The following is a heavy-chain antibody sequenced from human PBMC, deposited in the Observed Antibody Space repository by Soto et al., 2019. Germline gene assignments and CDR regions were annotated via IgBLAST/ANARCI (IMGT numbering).Heavy chain of an antibody. CDR2: IVVGSGNT. V-gene: IGHV1-58*01. D-gene: IGHD3-22*01. J-gene: IGHJ4*02. Sequence: GASVKVSGKSSGFAFTSSAVQWVRQARGQRLEWIGWIVVGSGNTNYAQKFQERVTITRDMSKSTAYMELSSLRYEDTAVYYCAAYYDSSGYDYRGQGTLVTVSS. CDR3: AAYYDSSGYDY. CDR1: GFAFTSSA.